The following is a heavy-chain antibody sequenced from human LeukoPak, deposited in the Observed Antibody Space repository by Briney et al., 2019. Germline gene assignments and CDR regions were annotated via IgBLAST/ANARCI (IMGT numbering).Heavy chain of an antibody. D-gene: IGHD3-9*01. CDR2: IKSKTDGGTT. J-gene: IGHJ4*02. CDR3: TTDSNYDILTGYYKFDY. V-gene: IGHV3-15*01. Sequence: GGSLRLSCAASGFTFSNAWMSWVRQAPGKGLEWVGRIKSKTDGGTTDYAAPVRGRFTISRDDSKNTLYLQMNSLKTEDTAVYYCTTDSNYDILTGYYKFDYWGQGTLVTVSS. CDR1: GFTFSNAW.